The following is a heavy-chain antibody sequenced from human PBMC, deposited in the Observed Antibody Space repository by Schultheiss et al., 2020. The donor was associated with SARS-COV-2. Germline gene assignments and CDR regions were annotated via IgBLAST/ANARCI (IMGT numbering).Heavy chain of an antibody. CDR1: GFTFSSYA. J-gene: IGHJ4*02. Sequence: GGSLRLSCATSGFTFSSYALSWVRQAPGKGLEWVAVIWYDGSNKYYADSVKGRFTISRDNSKNTLYLQMNSLRDEDTAVYYCARDFFKVVGGGEDYWGQGTLVTVSS. CDR3: ARDFFKVVGGGEDY. V-gene: IGHV3-33*08. D-gene: IGHD2-21*01. CDR2: IWYDGSNK.